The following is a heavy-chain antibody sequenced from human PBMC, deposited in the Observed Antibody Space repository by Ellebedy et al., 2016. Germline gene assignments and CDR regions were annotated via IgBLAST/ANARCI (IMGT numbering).Heavy chain of an antibody. CDR1: GFTFDDYA. CDR2: ITWNSGTM. CDR3: VKIRGDAKKTDHGDYQEGYTFDL. Sequence: GGSLRLSCATSGFTFDDYAMHWVRQAPGKGLEWVSGITWNSGTMGYADSVKGRFTISRDNAKLYLQMNSLRPADTALYYCVKIRGDAKKTDHGDYQEGYTFDLWGRGTMVTVSS. D-gene: IGHD4-17*01. J-gene: IGHJ3*01. V-gene: IGHV3-9*01.